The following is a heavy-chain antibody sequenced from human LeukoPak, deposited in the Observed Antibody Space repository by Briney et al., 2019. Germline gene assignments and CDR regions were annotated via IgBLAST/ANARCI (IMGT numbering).Heavy chain of an antibody. D-gene: IGHD3-22*01. CDR3: ARGSSYYYDSSGYQNQPTLYYYGMDV. V-gene: IGHV1-8*02. CDR1: GYTFTSYA. J-gene: IGHJ6*02. Sequence: ASVKVSCKASGYTFTSYAMNWVRQAPGQGLEWMGWMNPNSGNTGYAQKFQGRVTMTRNTSISTAYMELSSLRSEDTAVYYCARGSSYYYDSSGYQNQPTLYYYGMDVWGQGTTVTVSS. CDR2: MNPNSGNT.